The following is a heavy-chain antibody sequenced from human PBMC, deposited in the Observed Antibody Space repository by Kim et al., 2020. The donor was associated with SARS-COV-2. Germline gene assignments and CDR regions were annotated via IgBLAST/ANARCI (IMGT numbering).Heavy chain of an antibody. J-gene: IGHJ4*02. V-gene: IGHV4-31*02. D-gene: IGHD3-3*01. Sequence: SRVTISVDTSKNQFSLKLSSVTAADTAVYYCARISSITIFGVVITGPFDYWGQGTLVTVSS. CDR3: ARISSITIFGVVITGPFDY.